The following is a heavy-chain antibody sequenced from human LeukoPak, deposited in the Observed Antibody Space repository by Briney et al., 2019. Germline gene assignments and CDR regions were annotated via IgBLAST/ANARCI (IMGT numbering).Heavy chain of an antibody. Sequence: PGGSLRLSCAASGFTFDKFWMSWVRQAPGKGLEWVANIKQDGTEKYYVDSTKGRFTISRDNGKNSLYLQIDSLRAEDTAVYYCARQELTFDYWGQGTQVTVSS. CDR3: ARQELTFDY. CDR1: GFTFDKFW. D-gene: IGHD1-1*01. J-gene: IGHJ4*02. CDR2: IKQDGTEK. V-gene: IGHV3-7*01.